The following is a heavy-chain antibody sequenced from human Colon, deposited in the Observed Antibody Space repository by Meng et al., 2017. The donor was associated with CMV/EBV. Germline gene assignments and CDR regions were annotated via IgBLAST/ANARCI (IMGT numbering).Heavy chain of an antibody. D-gene: IGHD4-11*01. V-gene: IGHV3-15*01. CDR1: GFTFNYAW. Sequence: GGSLRLSCAASGFTFNYAWMSWVRQAPGKGLEWVSRIRSQNDGATLDYAAPVKGRFTISRDDSTNTLVLQMTSLKTEDTALYYCAADTTAIPAQIDYWGQGTLVTVSS. CDR3: AADTTAIPAQIDY. CDR2: IRSQNDGATL. J-gene: IGHJ4*02.